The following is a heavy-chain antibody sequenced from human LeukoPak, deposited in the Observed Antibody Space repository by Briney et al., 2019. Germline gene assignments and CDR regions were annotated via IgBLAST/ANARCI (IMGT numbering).Heavy chain of an antibody. D-gene: IGHD3-10*01. Sequence: GGSLRLSCAASGFTFSSYGMHWVRQAPGKGLEWVAVISYDGSNKYYADSVKGRFTTSRDNSKNTLYLQMNSLRAEDTAVYYCAKFPKVRGVIAGYDVWGQGTTVTVSS. J-gene: IGHJ6*02. CDR3: AKFPKVRGVIAGYDV. CDR1: GFTFSSYG. V-gene: IGHV3-30*18. CDR2: ISYDGSNK.